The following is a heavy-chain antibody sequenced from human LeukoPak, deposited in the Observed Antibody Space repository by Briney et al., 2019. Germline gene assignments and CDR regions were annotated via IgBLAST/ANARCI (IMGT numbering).Heavy chain of an antibody. D-gene: IGHD2-15*01. Sequence: GGSLRLSCAASGFTFSSYSMNWVRQAPGKGLEWVSSISSSSSYIYYADSVKGRFTISRDNSKNTLYLQMNSLRAEDTAVYYCAKAGAVVVVAAKYFDYWGQGTLVTVSS. CDR3: AKAGAVVVVAAKYFDY. V-gene: IGHV3-21*04. CDR2: ISSSSSYI. CDR1: GFTFSSYS. J-gene: IGHJ4*02.